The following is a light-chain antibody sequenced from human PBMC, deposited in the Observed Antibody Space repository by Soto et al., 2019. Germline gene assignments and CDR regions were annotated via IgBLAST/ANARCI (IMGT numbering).Light chain of an antibody. Sequence: EIVLAQSPGTLSLSPGERATLSCRASQSVSSNFLAWYQKKPGQDPRLLIYGASSRSTGIPDRFSGSWSGTDFILTISRLEPEDFAVYYCQQYGTSPPTFGQGTRLDIK. CDR1: QSVSSNF. J-gene: IGKJ5*01. CDR2: GAS. V-gene: IGKV3-20*01. CDR3: QQYGTSPPT.